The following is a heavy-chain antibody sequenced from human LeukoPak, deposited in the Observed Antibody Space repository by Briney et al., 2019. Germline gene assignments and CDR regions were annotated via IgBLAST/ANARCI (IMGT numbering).Heavy chain of an antibody. CDR3: ARDAIVRDYSYSDY. J-gene: IGHJ4*02. Sequence: GSVKVSCKASGYTFTNYYIHWVRQVPGLGLEWMGWINPNSGGTNYAQKFQGRVTMTRDTSIRTAYMELSRLRSDDTAVYYCARDAIVRDYSYSDYWGQGALVTVSS. CDR2: INPNSGGT. D-gene: IGHD4-11*01. V-gene: IGHV1-2*02. CDR1: GYTFTNYY.